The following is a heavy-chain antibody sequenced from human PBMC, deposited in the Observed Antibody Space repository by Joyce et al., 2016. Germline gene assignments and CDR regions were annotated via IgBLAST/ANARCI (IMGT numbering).Heavy chain of an antibody. CDR3: ARNSAPRASTYYGLDV. D-gene: IGHD5/OR15-5a*01. J-gene: IGHJ6*02. CDR1: GFTFSSYS. Sequence: EVQLVESGGGLVRPGGSLRLSCAASGFTFSSYSMNWVRQAPGKGLEWVSFIRSNRNYLDYADPVKARFTISRDNAKSSLFLQMDSLRAEDTAVYYCARNSAPRASTYYGLDVWGQGTTVTVSS. V-gene: IGHV3-21*01. CDR2: IRSNRNYL.